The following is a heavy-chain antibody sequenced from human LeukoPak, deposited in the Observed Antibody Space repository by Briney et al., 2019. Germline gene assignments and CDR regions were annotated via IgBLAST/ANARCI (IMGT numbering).Heavy chain of an antibody. CDR3: ARVGVVTATPLFDY. CDR1: GGSISSGGYY. J-gene: IGHJ4*02. V-gene: IGHV4-31*03. CDR2: IYYSGST. Sequence: SETLSLTCTVSGGSISSGGYYWSWIRQHPGKGLEWIGYIYYSGSTYYNPSLKSRVTISVDTSKNQFSLKLSSVTAADTAVYYCARVGVVTATPLFDYWGQGTLVTVSS. D-gene: IGHD2-21*02.